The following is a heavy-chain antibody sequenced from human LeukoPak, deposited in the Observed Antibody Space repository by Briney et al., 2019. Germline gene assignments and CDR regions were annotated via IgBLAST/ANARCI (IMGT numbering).Heavy chain of an antibody. CDR3: ARGFWSRYFDY. J-gene: IGHJ4*02. CDR1: GYSISSAYY. CDR2: IHYSGST. V-gene: IGHV4-38-2*01. Sequence: SETRSLTCAVSGYSISSAYYWGWIRQPPGQGLEWIGTIHYSGSTYYNPSLKSRVTISVDTSKNQFSLKLSSVTAADTAVYYCARGFWSRYFDYWGQGTLVTVSS. D-gene: IGHD2-8*02.